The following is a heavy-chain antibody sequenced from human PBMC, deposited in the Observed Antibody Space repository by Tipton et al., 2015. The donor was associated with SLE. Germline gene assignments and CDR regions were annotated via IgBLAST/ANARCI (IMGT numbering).Heavy chain of an antibody. CDR2: IYYSGST. V-gene: IGHV4-59*12. CDR1: GGSFSGYY. CDR3: ARAGDSRDFDGFDI. Sequence: TLSLTCAVYGGSFSGYYWGWIRQPPGKGLEWIGYIYYSGSTNYNPSLKSRVTISVDRSKNQFSLKLSSVTAADTAVYYCARAGDSRDFDGFDIWGQGTMVTVSS. D-gene: IGHD6-13*01. J-gene: IGHJ3*02.